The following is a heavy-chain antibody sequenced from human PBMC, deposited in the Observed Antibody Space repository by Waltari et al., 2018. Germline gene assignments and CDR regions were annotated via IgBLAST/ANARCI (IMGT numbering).Heavy chain of an antibody. CDR2: TKNRRNYYTT. CDR1: GFALRDHY. J-gene: IGHJ4*02. Sequence: EVHLVESGGGLVQPGGSLRLSCATSGFALRDHYIYRVRPAPGKGLEWVGRTKNRRNYYTTEYAASVRGRFTILRDDSRNSVYLQMNSLKPEDTAVYYCARWDSGSCGDWGQGTLVTVSS. D-gene: IGHD1-26*01. CDR3: ARWDSGSCGD. V-gene: IGHV3-72*01.